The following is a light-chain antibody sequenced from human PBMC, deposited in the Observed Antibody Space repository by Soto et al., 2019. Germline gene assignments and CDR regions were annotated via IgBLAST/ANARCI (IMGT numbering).Light chain of an antibody. CDR2: SAS. CDR3: QQSYNAPRN. V-gene: IGKV1-39*01. CDR1: QTIRTF. Sequence: SVGDRVTITCRASQTIRTFLSWYQQKSGKAPKVLIYSASTLQSGVPSRFSGSGSGTDFTLTINSLQPEDFATYYCQQSYNAPRNFGGGTKVDIK. J-gene: IGKJ4*01.